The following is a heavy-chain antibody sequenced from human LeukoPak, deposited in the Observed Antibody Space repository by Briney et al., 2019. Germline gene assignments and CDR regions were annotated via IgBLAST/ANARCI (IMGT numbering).Heavy chain of an antibody. V-gene: IGHV3-48*03. CDR2: IGSSGSTV. CDR1: GFTFSAYE. D-gene: IGHD3-22*01. CDR3: AKVDTVFYDSSGLTY. J-gene: IGHJ4*02. Sequence: GGSLRLSCAASGFTFSAYEMNWVRQAPGKGLEWVSYIGSSGSTVYYADSVKGRFTISRDNSKNTLYLQMNSLRAEDTAVYYCAKVDTVFYDSSGLTYWGQGTLVTVSS.